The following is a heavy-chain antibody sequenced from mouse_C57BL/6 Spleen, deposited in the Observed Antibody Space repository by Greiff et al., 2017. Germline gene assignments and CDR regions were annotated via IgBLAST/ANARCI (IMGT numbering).Heavy chain of an antibody. Sequence: VQLQQSGPGLVKPSQSLSLTCSVTGYSITSGYYWNWIRQFPGNKLEWMGYISYDGSNNYNPSLKNRISITRDTAKNQFFLKLNSVTTEDTATYYCARIYDGHAMDYWGQGTSVTVSS. D-gene: IGHD2-3*01. CDR3: ARIYDGHAMDY. CDR2: ISYDGSN. J-gene: IGHJ4*01. V-gene: IGHV3-6*01. CDR1: GYSITSGYY.